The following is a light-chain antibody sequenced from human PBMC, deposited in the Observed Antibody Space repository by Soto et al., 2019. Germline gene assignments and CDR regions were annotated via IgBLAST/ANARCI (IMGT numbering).Light chain of an antibody. CDR2: EGS. V-gene: IGLV2-23*01. CDR3: CSGV. CDR1: SSDIGSKNL. Sequence: QSALTQPASVSGSPGQSITISCTGTSSDIGSKNLVSWYQKHPGKAPKVMIYEGSKRPSGVSNRFSGSKSGNTASLTISGLQAEDEAECYCCSGVFGGGTKLTVL. J-gene: IGLJ2*01.